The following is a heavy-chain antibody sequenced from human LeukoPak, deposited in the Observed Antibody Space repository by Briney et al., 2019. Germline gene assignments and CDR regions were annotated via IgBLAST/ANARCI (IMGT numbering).Heavy chain of an antibody. CDR1: GFTLSDYY. V-gene: IGHV3-48*01. J-gene: IGHJ4*02. CDR3: ARDKTTGYSYGCD. Sequence: GGSLRLSCAASGFTLSDYYMNWVRQAPGKGLEWVSYISSTSSTMYYADSVKGRFTISRDNSKNTLYLQMNSLRAEDTAVYYCARDKTTGYSYGCDWGQGTLVTVSS. CDR2: ISSTSSTM. D-gene: IGHD5-18*01.